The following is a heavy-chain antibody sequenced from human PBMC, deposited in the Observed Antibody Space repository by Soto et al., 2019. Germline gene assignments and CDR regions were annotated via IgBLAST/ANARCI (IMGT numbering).Heavy chain of an antibody. D-gene: IGHD1-26*01. CDR3: ARGVEGAVGWLAP. CDR1: GGSISSGGYS. J-gene: IGHJ5*02. CDR2: IYHSGST. V-gene: IGHV4-30-2*01. Sequence: QLQLQESGSGLVKPSQTLSLTCAVSGGSISSGGYSWSWIRQPPGKGLEWIGYIYHSGSTYYNPSLKSRVTISVDRSKNHFSLKLSSVTAAATAVYYRARGVEGAVGWLAPWGQGTLVTVSS.